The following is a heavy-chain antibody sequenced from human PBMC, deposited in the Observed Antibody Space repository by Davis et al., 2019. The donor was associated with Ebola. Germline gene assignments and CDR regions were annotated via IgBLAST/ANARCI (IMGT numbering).Heavy chain of an antibody. CDR3: ARGGSATAFEI. J-gene: IGHJ3*02. CDR1: GFTFSTYA. CDR2: ITSNGGST. D-gene: IGHD2-2*01. Sequence: GGSLRLSCAASGFTFSTYAMHWVRQAPGKGLEYVSTITSNGGSTVYANSVKGRFTISRDNSKNTLYLQMGSLRAEDMAVYYCARGGSATAFEIWGQATMVTVSS. V-gene: IGHV3-64*01.